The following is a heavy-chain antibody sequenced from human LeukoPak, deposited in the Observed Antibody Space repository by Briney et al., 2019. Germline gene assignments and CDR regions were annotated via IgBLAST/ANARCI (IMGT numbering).Heavy chain of an antibody. CDR2: IIPIFGTA. D-gene: IGHD5-24*01. J-gene: IGHJ4*02. Sequence: ALVNVSCKASGGTFSSYAISWVRQAPGQGLEWMGGIIPIFGTANHAQKFQGRVTITTDESTSTAYMELSSLRSEDTAVYYCASSIDGYNWDFDYWGQGTLVTVSS. V-gene: IGHV1-69*05. CDR3: ASSIDGYNWDFDY. CDR1: GGTFSSYA.